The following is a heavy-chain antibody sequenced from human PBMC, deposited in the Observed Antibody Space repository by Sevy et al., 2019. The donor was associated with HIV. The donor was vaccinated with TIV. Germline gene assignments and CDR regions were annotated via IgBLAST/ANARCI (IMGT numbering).Heavy chain of an antibody. CDR1: GFTFSSYA. CDR2: VSVTGRST. Sequence: GGSLRLSCAASGFTFSSYAMNWVRQAPGKGLDWVSSVSVTGRSTYYADSVEGRFTISRDNSKSTLYLQMNSLRADDTAVYYCAKGYGSGGSCPRDYYYYGMDVWGQGTTVTVSS. CDR3: AKGYGSGGSCPRDYYYYGMDV. D-gene: IGHD2-15*01. J-gene: IGHJ6*02. V-gene: IGHV3-23*01.